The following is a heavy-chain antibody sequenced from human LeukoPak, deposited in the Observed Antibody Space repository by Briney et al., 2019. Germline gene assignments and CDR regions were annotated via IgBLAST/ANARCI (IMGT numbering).Heavy chain of an antibody. V-gene: IGHV4-59*01. D-gene: IGHD2-15*01. CDR1: SGSISSYY. Sequence: KPSETLSLTSTVSSGSISSYYWSWIRQPPGKGLEWIGYIYYRGSTNYNPSLKSRVTISVDTSKNQFSLKLSSATAADTAVYYCARGEEGYCSGGSCHTHAFDIWGQGTMVTVSS. CDR3: ARGEEGYCSGGSCHTHAFDI. J-gene: IGHJ3*02. CDR2: IYYRGST.